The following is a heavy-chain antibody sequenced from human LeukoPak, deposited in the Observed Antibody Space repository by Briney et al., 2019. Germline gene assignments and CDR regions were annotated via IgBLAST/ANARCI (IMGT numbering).Heavy chain of an antibody. D-gene: IGHD2-15*01. CDR3: AKTPYCSGGSCYNYYYMDV. V-gene: IGHV3-23*01. CDR2: ISGSGSTT. J-gene: IGHJ6*03. CDR1: GFTFSSYA. Sequence: GGSLRLSCVASGFTFSSYAMNWVRQAPGKGLEWVSAISGSGSTTYYADSVKGRFTISRDNSKNTLFLQMNSLRAEDTAVYYCAKTPYCSGGSCYNYYYMDVWGKGTTVTVSS.